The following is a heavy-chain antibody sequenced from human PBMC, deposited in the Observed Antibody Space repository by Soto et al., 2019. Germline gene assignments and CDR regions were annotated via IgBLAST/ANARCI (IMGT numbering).Heavy chain of an antibody. J-gene: IGHJ4*02. D-gene: IGHD5-18*01. Sequence: GASVKVSCKASGYTFSTYAMHWVRQAPGQGLEWMGSITPIYPTTNYAEKFQGRLTVTADGSTSTAYMELSSLTSDDTAVYYCARIPRYSFPTSDDLDSWGQGTLVTVSS. CDR2: ITPIYPTT. CDR1: GYTFSTYA. CDR3: ARIPRYSFPTSDDLDS. V-gene: IGHV1-69*13.